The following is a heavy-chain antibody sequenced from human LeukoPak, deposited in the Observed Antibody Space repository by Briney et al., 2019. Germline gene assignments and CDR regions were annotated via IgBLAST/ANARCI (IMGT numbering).Heavy chain of an antibody. CDR3: TSWVAAIRDYFDY. V-gene: IGHV3-73*01. CDR1: GFTFSGSA. CDR2: IRSKANSYAT. Sequence: GGSLRLSCAASGFTFSGSAMHWVRQASGKGLEWVGRIRSKANSYATAYAASVKGRFTISRGDSKNTAYLQMNSLKTEDTAVYYCTSWVAAIRDYFDYWGQGTLVTVSS. D-gene: IGHD2-15*01. J-gene: IGHJ4*02.